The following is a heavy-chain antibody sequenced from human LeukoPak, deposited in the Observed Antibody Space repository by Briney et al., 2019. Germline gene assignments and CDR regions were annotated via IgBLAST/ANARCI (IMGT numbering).Heavy chain of an antibody. CDR3: ARYCGGDCYGMDV. V-gene: IGHV3-7*01. CDR2: IKQDGSEK. D-gene: IGHD2-21*01. CDR1: EFTFSSYW. Sequence: GGSLRLSRTASEFTFSSYWMSWVRQAPGKGLEWVANIKQDGSEKDYVDSVKGRFTISRDNAKNSLYLQMNNLRAEDTAVCYCARYCGGDCYGMDVWGQGTTVTVSS. J-gene: IGHJ6*02.